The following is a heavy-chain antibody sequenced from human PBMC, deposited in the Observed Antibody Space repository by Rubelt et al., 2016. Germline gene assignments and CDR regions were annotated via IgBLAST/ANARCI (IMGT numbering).Heavy chain of an antibody. V-gene: IGHV3-66*01. D-gene: IGHD7-27*01. CDR3: ARNWGFDY. J-gene: IGHJ4*02. CDR1: GFTVSSNY. Sequence: EVQLVESGGGLVQPGGSLRLSCAASGFTVSSNYMSWFRQAPGKGLEWVSVIYSGGSTDYADSVKGRFTISRGNSKNTLYLQMNSLRAEDTAVYYCARNWGFDYWGQGTLVTVSS. CDR2: IYSGGST.